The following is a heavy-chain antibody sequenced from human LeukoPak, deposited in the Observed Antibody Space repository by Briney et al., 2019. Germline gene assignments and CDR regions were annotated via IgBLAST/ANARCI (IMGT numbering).Heavy chain of an antibody. Sequence: SETLSLTCAVYGGSFSGYYWSWIRQPPGKGLEWTGEINHSGSTNYNPSLKSRVTISVDTSKNQFSLKLSSVTAADTAVYYCARARSGYSYGHGGRIYFDYWGQGTLVTVSS. D-gene: IGHD5-18*01. CDR2: INHSGST. CDR3: ARARSGYSYGHGGRIYFDY. CDR1: GGSFSGYY. V-gene: IGHV4-34*01. J-gene: IGHJ4*02.